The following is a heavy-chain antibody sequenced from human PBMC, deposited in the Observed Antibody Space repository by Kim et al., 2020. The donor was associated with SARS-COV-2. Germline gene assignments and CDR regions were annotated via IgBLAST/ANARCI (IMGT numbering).Heavy chain of an antibody. J-gene: IGHJ6*02. V-gene: IGHV3-21*01. CDR2: ISSSSSYI. CDR3: AREVTRGDCSGGSCYYYYYGMDV. CDR1: GFTFSSYS. D-gene: IGHD2-15*01. Sequence: GGSLRLSCAASGFTFSSYSMNWVRQAPGKGLEWVSSISSSSSYIYYADSVKGRFTISRDNAKNSLYLQMNSLRAEDTAVYYCAREVTRGDCSGGSCYYYYYGMDVWGQGTTVTVSS.